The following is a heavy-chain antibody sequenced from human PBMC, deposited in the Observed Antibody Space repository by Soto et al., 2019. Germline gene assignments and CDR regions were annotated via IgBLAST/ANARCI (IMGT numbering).Heavy chain of an antibody. Sequence: HGESLKISCKGSGYNFAGYWIAWVRQMPGKGLELMGIIYPSDSDTRYRPSFQGQVTISADKSISSAYLQWSSLRASDTAMYYCARGAVSTRTFDYWRQGPPVTVSS. CDR1: GYNFAGYW. V-gene: IGHV5-51*01. D-gene: IGHD6-19*01. CDR2: IYPSDSDT. CDR3: ARGAVSTRTFDY. J-gene: IGHJ4*02.